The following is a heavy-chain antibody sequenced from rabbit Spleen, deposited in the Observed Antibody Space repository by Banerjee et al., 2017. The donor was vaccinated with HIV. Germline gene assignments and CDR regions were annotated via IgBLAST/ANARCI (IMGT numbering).Heavy chain of an antibody. CDR3: ARDLTSVIGWNFKL. CDR2: INMITSKS. J-gene: IGHJ4*01. V-gene: IGHV1S40*01. CDR1: GVSFSDKDV. Sequence: QSLEESGGGLVKPEGSLTLTCKASGVSFSDKDVMCWVRQAPGKGLEWIACINMITSKSVYASWAKGRFTISRTSSTTVALQMTSLTAADTATYFCARDLTSVIGWNFKLWGPGTLVTVS. D-gene: IGHD1-1*01.